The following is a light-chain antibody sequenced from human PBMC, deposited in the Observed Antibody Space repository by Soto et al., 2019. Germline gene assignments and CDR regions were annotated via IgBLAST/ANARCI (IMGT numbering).Light chain of an antibody. CDR2: GAT. CDR3: QQYNNWPRT. J-gene: IGKJ1*01. Sequence: IVLTQPPGTLSLSPGERATLSCRASRSVSSSYLAWYQQKPGQAPRLLIHGATTRATGIPARFSGSGSGTEFTLTISSLQSEDFAVYYCQQYNNWPRTFGQGTKV. V-gene: IGKV3-15*01. CDR1: RSVSSSY.